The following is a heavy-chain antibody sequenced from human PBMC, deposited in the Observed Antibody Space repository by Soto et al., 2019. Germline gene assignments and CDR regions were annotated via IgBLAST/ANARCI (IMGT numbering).Heavy chain of an antibody. CDR1: GFTFSTYA. CDR2: IRSKAYGGTT. V-gene: IGHV3-49*04. CDR3: TREDIVVVVAATRHYYYGMDV. Sequence: GWSLRLSCAASGFTFSTYAMSWVRQAPGKGLEWVGFIRSKAYGGTTEYAASVKGRFTISRDDSKSIAYLQMNSLKTEDTAVYYCTREDIVVVVAATRHYYYGMDVWGQGTTVTVSS. D-gene: IGHD2-15*01. J-gene: IGHJ6*02.